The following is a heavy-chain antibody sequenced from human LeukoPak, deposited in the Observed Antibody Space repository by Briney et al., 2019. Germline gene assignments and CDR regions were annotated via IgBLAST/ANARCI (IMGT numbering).Heavy chain of an antibody. CDR3: ARDLRTGYYDSSGYPSDGGFDP. V-gene: IGHV3-66*01. J-gene: IGHJ5*02. Sequence: TGGSLRLSCAASGFTFSGSAMHWVRQAPGKGLEWVSVIYSGGSTYYADSVKGRFTISRDNSKNTLYLQMNSLRAEDTAVYYCARDLRTGYYDSSGYPSDGGFDPWGQGTLVTVSS. D-gene: IGHD3-22*01. CDR2: IYSGGST. CDR1: GFTFSGSA.